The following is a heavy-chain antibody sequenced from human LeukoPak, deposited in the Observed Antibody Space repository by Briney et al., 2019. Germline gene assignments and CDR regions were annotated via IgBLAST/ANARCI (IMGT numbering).Heavy chain of an antibody. CDR3: AKAGYYDGWFDP. CDR1: GFIFSTYE. Sequence: GSLRLSCAASGFIFSTYEMNWVRQAPGKGLEWVSYISSSGSTIYYADSVKGRFTISRDNAKNSLYLQMNSLRAEDTALYYCAKAGYYDGWFDPWGQGTLVTVSS. CDR2: ISSSGSTI. D-gene: IGHD3-22*01. V-gene: IGHV3-48*03. J-gene: IGHJ5*02.